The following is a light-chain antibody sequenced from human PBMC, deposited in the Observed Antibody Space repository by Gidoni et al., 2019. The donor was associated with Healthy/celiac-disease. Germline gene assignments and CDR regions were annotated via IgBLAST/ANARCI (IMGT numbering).Light chain of an antibody. CDR1: SSNIGAGYD. CDR2: GNS. CDR3: QSYDSSLSSGV. Sequence: QSVLTQLPSVSGAPGQRVTISCPGSSSNIGAGYDVHWYQQLPGTAPKLLIYGNSNRPSGVPDRFSGSKSGTSASLAITGLQAEDEADYYCQSYDSSLSSGVFGGGTKLTVL. V-gene: IGLV1-40*01. J-gene: IGLJ3*02.